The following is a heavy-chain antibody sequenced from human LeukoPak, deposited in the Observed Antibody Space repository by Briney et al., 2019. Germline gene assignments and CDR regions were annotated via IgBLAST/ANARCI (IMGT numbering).Heavy chain of an antibody. D-gene: IGHD1-20*01. J-gene: IGHJ3*02. CDR2: IYPGDSDT. CDR1: GYSFTSYW. CDR3: ARLFHGDNNWNDDRNAFDI. V-gene: IGHV5-51*01. Sequence: GESLKVSCKGSGYSFTSYWIGWVRQMPGKGLEWMGIIYPGDSDTRYSPSFQGQVTISADKSISTAYLQWSSLKASDTAMYYCARLFHGDNNWNDDRNAFDIWGQGTMVTVSS.